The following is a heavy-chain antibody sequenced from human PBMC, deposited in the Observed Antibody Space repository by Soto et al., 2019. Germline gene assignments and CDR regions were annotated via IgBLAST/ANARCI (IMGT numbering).Heavy chain of an antibody. Sequence: PSETLSLTCTVSGGSISSSSYYWGWIRQPPGKGLEWIGSIYYSGSTYYNPSLKSRVTISVDTSKNQFSLKLSSVTAADTAVYYCARHFVPAYYFDYWGQGTLVTVSS. J-gene: IGHJ4*02. CDR2: IYYSGST. D-gene: IGHD2-2*01. V-gene: IGHV4-39*01. CDR3: ARHFVPAYYFDY. CDR1: GGSISSSSYY.